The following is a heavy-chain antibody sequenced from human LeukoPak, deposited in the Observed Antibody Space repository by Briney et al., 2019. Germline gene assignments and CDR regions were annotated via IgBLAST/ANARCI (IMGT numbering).Heavy chain of an antibody. CDR1: GFTLSSYA. CDR3: AKTRDVAVADWFDP. CDR2: ISGSDDST. J-gene: IGHJ5*02. Sequence: GGSLRLSCAASGFTLSSYAVSCVRQAPGKGREWVSSISGSDDSTYYADSVKGRFTISRDNSKNTLYLQMNSLRAEDKAVYYCAKTRDVAVADWFDPWGQGTLVSVSS. D-gene: IGHD6-19*01. V-gene: IGHV3-23*01.